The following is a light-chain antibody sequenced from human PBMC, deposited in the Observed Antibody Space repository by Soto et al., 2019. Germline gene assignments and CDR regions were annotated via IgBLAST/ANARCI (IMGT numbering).Light chain of an antibody. J-gene: IGKJ2*01. Sequence: EIVMTQSPATLSVSPGERATLSCRASQSVSSNLAWYQQKPGQAPRLLIYGASTRATDIPARFSGSGSRTEFILTISSLQSEDFAVYYCQQYSNWPPTYTFGQGTKLEIK. CDR3: QQYSNWPPTYT. CDR1: QSVSSN. CDR2: GAS. V-gene: IGKV3-15*01.